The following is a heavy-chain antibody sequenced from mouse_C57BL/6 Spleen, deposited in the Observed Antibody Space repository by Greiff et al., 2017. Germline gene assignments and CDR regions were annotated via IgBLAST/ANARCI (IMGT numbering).Heavy chain of an antibody. Sequence: VKLQESGAELVKPGASVKISCKASGYAFSSYWMNWVKQRPGKGLEWIGQIYPGDGDTNYNGKFKGKATLTADKSSSTAYMQLSSLTSEDSAVYFCARDITTVVATRYFDVWGTGTTVTVSS. V-gene: IGHV1-80*01. J-gene: IGHJ1*03. CDR2: IYPGDGDT. CDR3: ARDITTVVATRYFDV. CDR1: GYAFSSYW. D-gene: IGHD1-1*01.